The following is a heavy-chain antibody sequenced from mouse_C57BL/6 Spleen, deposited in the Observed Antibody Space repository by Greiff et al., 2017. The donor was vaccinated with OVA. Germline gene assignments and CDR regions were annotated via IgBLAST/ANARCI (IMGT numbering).Heavy chain of an antibody. CDR2: INYDGSST. D-gene: IGHD3-2*02. CDR1: GFTFSDYY. CDR3: ARETAQATFDY. J-gene: IGHJ2*01. V-gene: IGHV5-16*01. Sequence: EVKVVESEGGLVQPGSSMKLSCTASGFTFSDYYMAWVRQVPEKGLEWVANINYDGSSTYYLDSLKSRFIISRDNAKNILYLQMSSLKSEDTATYYCARETAQATFDYWGQGTTLTVSS.